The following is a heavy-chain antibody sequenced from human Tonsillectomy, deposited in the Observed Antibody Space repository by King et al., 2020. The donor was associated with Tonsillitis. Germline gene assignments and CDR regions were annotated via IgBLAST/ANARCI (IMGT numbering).Heavy chain of an antibody. D-gene: IGHD2/OR15-2a*01. CDR1: GYTFTSHG. J-gene: IGHJ4*02. Sequence: VQLVQSGTEVKKPGASVKVSCKASGYTFTSHGISWVRQAPGQGLEWMGWISTYNGDTNYAQRFQGRDTMTTDTSTSTAYMDLRSLRSDDTAVYYCARIGLTSLSDYYFDYWGQGTLVTVSS. V-gene: IGHV1-18*01. CDR2: ISTYNGDT. CDR3: ARIGLTSLSDYYFDY.